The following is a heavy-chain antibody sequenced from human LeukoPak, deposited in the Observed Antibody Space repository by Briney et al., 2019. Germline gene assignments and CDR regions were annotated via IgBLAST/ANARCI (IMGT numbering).Heavy chain of an antibody. CDR2: ISGSGGST. D-gene: IGHD2-15*01. Sequence: PGGSLRLSCAASGFTFSSYGMSWVRQAPGKGLEWVSAISGSGGSTYYADSVKGRFTISRDNSKNTLYLQLGSLTAEDTAVYYCAKRAASGAYYFDDWGQGTLVSVSS. J-gene: IGHJ4*02. CDR1: GFTFSSYG. CDR3: AKRAASGAYYFDD. V-gene: IGHV3-23*01.